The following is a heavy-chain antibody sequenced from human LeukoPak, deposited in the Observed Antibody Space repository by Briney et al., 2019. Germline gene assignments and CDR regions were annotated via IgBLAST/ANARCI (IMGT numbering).Heavy chain of an antibody. Sequence: SVKVSCKASGGTFSSYAISWVRQAPGQGLEWMGGIIPIFGTANYAQKFQGRVTITADESTSTAYMELSSLRSEDTAVYHCASSYHPYSSSWAFDYWGQGTLVTVSS. D-gene: IGHD6-13*01. CDR3: ASSYHPYSSSWAFDY. CDR1: GGTFSSYA. J-gene: IGHJ4*02. V-gene: IGHV1-69*01. CDR2: IIPIFGTA.